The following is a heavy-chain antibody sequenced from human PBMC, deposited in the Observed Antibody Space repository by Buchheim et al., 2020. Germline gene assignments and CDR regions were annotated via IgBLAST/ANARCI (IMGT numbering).Heavy chain of an antibody. CDR2: INSDGSST. J-gene: IGHJ4*02. CDR3: AREVGRYFDWLSRPKYFDY. CDR1: GFTFSSYW. Sequence: EVQLVESGGGLVQPGGSLRLSCAASGFTFSSYWMHWVRQAPGKGLVWVSRINSDGSSTSYADSVKGRFTISRDNAKNTLYLQMNSLRAEDTAVYYCAREVGRYFDWLSRPKYFDYWGQGTL. V-gene: IGHV3-74*01. D-gene: IGHD3-9*01.